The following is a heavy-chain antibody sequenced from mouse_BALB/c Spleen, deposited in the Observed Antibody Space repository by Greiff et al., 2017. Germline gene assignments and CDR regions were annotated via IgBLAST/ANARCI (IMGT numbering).Heavy chain of an antibody. CDR1: GFNIKDTY. CDR2: IDPANGNT. Sequence: EVQLQQSGAELVKPGASVKLSCTASGFNIKDTYMHWVKQRPEQGLEWIGRIDPANGNTKYDPKFQGKATITADTSSNTAYLQLSSLTSEDTAVYYCARDPYYGSSFAYWGQGTLVTVSA. V-gene: IGHV14-3*02. J-gene: IGHJ3*01. D-gene: IGHD1-1*01. CDR3: ARDPYYGSSFAY.